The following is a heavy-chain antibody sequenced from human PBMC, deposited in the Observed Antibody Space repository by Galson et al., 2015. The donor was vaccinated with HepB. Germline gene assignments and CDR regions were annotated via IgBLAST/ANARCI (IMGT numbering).Heavy chain of an antibody. CDR1: GFNFSAPR. V-gene: IGHV3-7*03. CDR3: ARRVVPSHNGAFDI. D-gene: IGHD2-2*01. CDR2: IQQDGVKQ. J-gene: IGHJ3*02. Sequence: PLRLYCADPGFNFSAPRMSWVRQAQGKGLEWVANIQQDGVKQYNVDSVKGRFTISRDNGKNSLYLQMDSLRAEDTAVYYCARRVVPSHNGAFDIWGQGTMVTVSS.